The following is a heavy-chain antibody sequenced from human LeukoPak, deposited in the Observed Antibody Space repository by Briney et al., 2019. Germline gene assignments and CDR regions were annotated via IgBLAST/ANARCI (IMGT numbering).Heavy chain of an antibody. CDR3: ARQKPTIQKRGYSYGYDGPGVRAFDY. CDR1: GFTVSSNY. V-gene: IGHV3-23*01. J-gene: IGHJ4*02. CDR2: ISGSGGST. D-gene: IGHD5-18*01. Sequence: GGSLRLSCVASGFTVSSNYMSWVRQAPGKGLEWVSAISGSGGSTYYADSVKGRFTISRDNFKNTLYLQMNSLRAEDTAVYYCARQKPTIQKRGYSYGYDGPGVRAFDYWGQGTLVTVSS.